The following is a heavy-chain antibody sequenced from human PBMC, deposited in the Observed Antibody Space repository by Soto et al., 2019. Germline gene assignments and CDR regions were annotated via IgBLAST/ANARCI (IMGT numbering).Heavy chain of an antibody. V-gene: IGHV4-31*03. CDR1: GDSINNGGYY. Sequence: QVQLQESGPGLVKPSQTLSLTCTVSGDSINNGGYYWSFVRHHRGKGLEWIGYIYYSGATSYNPSLKGRVTISLDTSENQFSLRLNSVAAADTAVYYCSRDGYHYNGMDVWGQGTTVTVSS. J-gene: IGHJ6*02. CDR2: IYYSGAT. CDR3: SRDGYHYNGMDV.